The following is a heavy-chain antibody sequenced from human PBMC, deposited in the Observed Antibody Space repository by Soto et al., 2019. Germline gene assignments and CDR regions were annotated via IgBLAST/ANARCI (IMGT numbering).Heavy chain of an antibody. CDR3: AKDGAPRYCGRSSCRPAGAY. CDR2: ISYDGSHK. V-gene: IGHV3-30*18. Sequence: QMQLVDSGGGVVQPGRSLRLSCAGSGFTISNYGLHWVRQAPGKGLEWVAVISYDGSHKYYADSVKGRFTISRDNSNNMLYLQMDSLRAEDTAVYYCAKDGAPRYCGRSSCRPAGAYWGQGTLVTVSS. CDR1: GFTISNYG. D-gene: IGHD2-15*01. J-gene: IGHJ4*02.